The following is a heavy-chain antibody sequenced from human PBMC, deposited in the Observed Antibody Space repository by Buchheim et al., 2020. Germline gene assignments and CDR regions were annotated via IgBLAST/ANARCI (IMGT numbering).Heavy chain of an antibody. Sequence: EVQLVESGGGLVQPGGSLRLSCAASGFTFSSYWMSWVRQAPGKGLEWVANIKQDGSEKYYVDSVKGRFTISRDNSKNTLYLQMNSLRAEDTAVYYCAKDDAVVVTFLGMDVWGQGTT. J-gene: IGHJ6*02. CDR2: IKQDGSEK. CDR1: GFTFSSYW. CDR3: AKDDAVVVTFLGMDV. V-gene: IGHV3-7*01. D-gene: IGHD2-21*02.